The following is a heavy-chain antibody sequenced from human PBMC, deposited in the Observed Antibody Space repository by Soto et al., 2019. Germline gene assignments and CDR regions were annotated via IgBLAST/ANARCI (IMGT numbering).Heavy chain of an antibody. J-gene: IGHJ6*02. V-gene: IGHV3-21*01. Sequence: EVPLVGSGGGLVKPGGSLRLSCAASGFTFSTYSMNWVRQAPGKGLEWVSFISSGSGYIYYADSMKGRFTISRDNAKNSLYLQMNSLRADDTAVYYCARDRDDGMDVWGQGTTVTVSS. CDR1: GFTFSTYS. CDR2: ISSGSGYI. CDR3: ARDRDDGMDV.